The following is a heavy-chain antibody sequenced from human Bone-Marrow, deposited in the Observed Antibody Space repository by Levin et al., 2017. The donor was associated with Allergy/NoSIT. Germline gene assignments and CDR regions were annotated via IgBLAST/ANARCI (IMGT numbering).Heavy chain of an antibody. D-gene: IGHD2-15*01. CDR1: GFTFSSYA. CDR3: ARFCSGGSCGFDY. V-gene: IGHV3-30-3*01. J-gene: IGHJ4*02. Sequence: GGSLRLSCAASGFTFSSYAMHWVRQAPGKGLEWVAVISYDGSNKYYADSVKGRFTISRDNSKNTLYLQMNSLRAEDTAVYYCARFCSGGSCGFDYWGQGTLVTVSS. CDR2: ISYDGSNK.